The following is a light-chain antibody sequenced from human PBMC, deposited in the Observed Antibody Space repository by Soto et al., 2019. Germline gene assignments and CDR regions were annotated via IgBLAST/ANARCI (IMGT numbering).Light chain of an antibody. V-gene: IGKV3-11*01. Sequence: EIVFTESPPTLSLTPGERATLSCRASPSFRGLLAWYQQKPGQAPRLLIYDAYNRATGIPPRFSGSGSGTDFTLTISSLEPEDSAVYYCQQRHMWPITLAQGTRLVI. CDR3: QQRHMWPIT. J-gene: IGKJ5*01. CDR2: DAY. CDR1: PSFRGL.